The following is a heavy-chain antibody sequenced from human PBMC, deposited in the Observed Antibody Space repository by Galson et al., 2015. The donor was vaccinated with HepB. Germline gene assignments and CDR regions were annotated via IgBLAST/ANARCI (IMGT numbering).Heavy chain of an antibody. CDR2: ISSSSSAI. Sequence: SLRLSCAASGFSLSSHSMNWVRQAPGKGLEWVSYISSSSSAIYYADSVKGRFAISRDNAKNALYLQMNSLRDEDTAVYYCARDPGISDSWYYFDVWGQGTLVTVSS. V-gene: IGHV3-48*02. J-gene: IGHJ4*02. CDR3: ARDPGISDSWYYFDV. CDR1: GFSLSSHS. D-gene: IGHD3-3*02.